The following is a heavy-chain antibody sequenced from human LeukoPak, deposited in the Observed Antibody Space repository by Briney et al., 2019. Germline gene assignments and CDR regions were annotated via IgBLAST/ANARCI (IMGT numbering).Heavy chain of an antibody. V-gene: IGHV4-38-2*02. CDR3: ATSLWFGELLVLDV. CDR2: IYHSGST. J-gene: IGHJ6*02. D-gene: IGHD3-10*01. Sequence: SETLSLTCTVSGYSISSGYYWGWIRQPPGKGLEWIGSIYHSGSTYYNPSLKSRVTISVDTSKNQFSLKLSSVTAADTAVYYCATSLWFGELLVLDVWGQGTTVTVSS. CDR1: GYSISSGYY.